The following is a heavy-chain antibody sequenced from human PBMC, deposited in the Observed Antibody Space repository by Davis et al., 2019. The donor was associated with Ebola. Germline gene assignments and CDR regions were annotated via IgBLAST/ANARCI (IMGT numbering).Heavy chain of an antibody. CDR1: GFTFTNYW. D-gene: IGHD2-2*01. CDR2: IKKDGSEN. V-gene: IGHV3-7*03. J-gene: IGHJ3*01. CDR3: ARGQYLPYDVFDV. Sequence: GESLKISCAASGFTFTNYWMGWVRQAPGRGLEWVANIKKDGSENYYVDSVKGRFTTSRDNAKNSLYLQMNSVRAEDTAVYYCARGQYLPYDVFDVWGQGTMVTVFS.